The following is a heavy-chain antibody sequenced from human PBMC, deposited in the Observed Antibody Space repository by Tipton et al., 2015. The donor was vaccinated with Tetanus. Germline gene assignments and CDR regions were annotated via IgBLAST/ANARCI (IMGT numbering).Heavy chain of an antibody. CDR1: GFTFSSYP. CDR2: IKEDGSVK. J-gene: IGHJ4*02. V-gene: IGHV3-7*01. CDR3: AREGY. Sequence: SLRLSCVASGFTFSSYPMAWVRQAPGKGLEWVANIKEDGSVKGYVDSVKGRFTISRDNAKNSLSLQMSSLRGEDTAVYYCAREGYWGQGTLVTVSS.